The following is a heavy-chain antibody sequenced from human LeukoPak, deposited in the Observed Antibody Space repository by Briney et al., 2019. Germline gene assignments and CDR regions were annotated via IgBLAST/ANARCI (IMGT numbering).Heavy chain of an antibody. V-gene: IGHV1-24*01. J-gene: IGHJ4*02. CDR1: GYPLGDLS. Sequence: ASVKVSCKVSGYPLGDLSMHWVRQAPGKGLEWIGGFDSEDGKTVYAQNFQGRVILTEDTTTDTAYMDLNSLRAEDTAVYYCAKGPLYSNYIGYWGQGTLVTVSS. CDR3: AKGPLYSNYIGY. D-gene: IGHD4-4*01. CDR2: FDSEDGKT.